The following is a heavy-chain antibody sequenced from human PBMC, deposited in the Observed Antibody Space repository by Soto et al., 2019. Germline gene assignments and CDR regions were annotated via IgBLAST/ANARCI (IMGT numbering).Heavy chain of an antibody. J-gene: IGHJ5*02. V-gene: IGHV1-18*04. CDR2: ISPKNGNT. D-gene: IGHD3-3*01. CDR3: ATSYDSGFDP. Sequence: DSVKVCCKASGYRFSTYDISLLRQAPGQGPEWMGRISPKNGNTNYAQNFQDRVTMTADTSSSTAYMELRGLRSDDTAKYYCATSYDSGFDPWGQGTLVTVSS. CDR1: GYRFSTYD.